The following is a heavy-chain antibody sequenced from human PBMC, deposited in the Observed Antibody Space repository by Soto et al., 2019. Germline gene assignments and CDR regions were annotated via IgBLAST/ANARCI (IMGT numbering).Heavy chain of an antibody. CDR1: GCSISRGGYY. J-gene: IGHJ6*03. CDR2: IYYSGST. D-gene: IGHD6-6*01. CDR3: ARVAYSSSRGGLYYYYYYMDV. Sequence: SETLSLTCTFSGCSISRGGYYWSWIRQHPGKGLEWIGYIYYSGSTNYNPSLKSRVTISVDTSKNQFSLKLSSVTAADTAVYYCARVAYSSSRGGLYYYYYYMDVWGKGTTVTVSS. V-gene: IGHV4-61*08.